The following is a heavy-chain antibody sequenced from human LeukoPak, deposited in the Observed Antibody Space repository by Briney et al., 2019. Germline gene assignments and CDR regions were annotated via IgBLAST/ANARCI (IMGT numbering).Heavy chain of an antibody. Sequence: PETPSLTRALSGGSSRSSSYCWGWIRPPPGKWMEWVGSIYYRGRTYNTPSLNSRVSISVDTSKNQFSLKLSSVTAADTAVYYCARSSSSWYYCFDYWGQGTLVTVSS. D-gene: IGHD6-13*01. CDR3: ARSSSSWYYCFDY. CDR2: IYYRGRT. J-gene: IGHJ4*02. CDR1: GGSSRSSSYC. V-gene: IGHV4-39*01.